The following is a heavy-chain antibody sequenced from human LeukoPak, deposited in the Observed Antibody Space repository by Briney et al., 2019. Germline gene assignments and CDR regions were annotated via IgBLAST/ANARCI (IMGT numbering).Heavy chain of an antibody. CDR1: GYTFTGYY. Sequence: ASVKVSCKASGYTFTGYYMHWVRQAPGQGLEWMGWINPNSGDTNYAQNFQGRVTMTRDTSIITAYMELSCLRSDDTAVYYCARSQVHDYWGQGTLVTVSS. CDR2: INPNSGDT. V-gene: IGHV1-2*02. J-gene: IGHJ4*02. CDR3: ARSQVHDY.